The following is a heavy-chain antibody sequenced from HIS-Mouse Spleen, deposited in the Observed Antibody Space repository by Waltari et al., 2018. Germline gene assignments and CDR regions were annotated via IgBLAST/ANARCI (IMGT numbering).Heavy chain of an antibody. V-gene: IGHV2-70*15. CDR1: GFSLSTSGMC. J-gene: IGHJ3*02. Sequence: QVTLRESGPALVKPTQTLTLPCTFSGFSLSTSGMCVSWIRQPPGKALEWLARIDWDDDKYYSTSLKTRLTISKDTSKNQVVLTMTNMDPVDTATYYCARVTNWNYLFDIWGQGTMVTVSS. CDR2: IDWDDDK. CDR3: ARVTNWNYLFDI. D-gene: IGHD1-7*01.